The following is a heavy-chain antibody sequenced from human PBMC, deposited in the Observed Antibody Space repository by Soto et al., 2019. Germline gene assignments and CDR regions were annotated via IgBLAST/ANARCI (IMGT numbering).Heavy chain of an antibody. CDR2: TYYSGSP. CDR1: GDTISTGGYT. Sequence: PSETLSLTCDVSGDTISTGGYTWAWIRQPPGKGLEWIGRTYYSGSPYYNPSLKSRVTISVDTSKNQFSLKLSSVTAADTAVYYCARRVTNYGMDVWGQGTTVTVSS. J-gene: IGHJ6*02. D-gene: IGHD2-21*02. CDR3: ARRVTNYGMDV. V-gene: IGHV4-30-2*03.